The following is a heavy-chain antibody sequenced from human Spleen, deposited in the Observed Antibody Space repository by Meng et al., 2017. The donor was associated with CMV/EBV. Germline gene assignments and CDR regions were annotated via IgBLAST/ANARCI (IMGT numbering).Heavy chain of an antibody. CDR2: IRSKANSYAT. CDR3: AKGAIFGVIIIPGRDYFDY. J-gene: IGHJ4*02. Sequence: GESLKISCAASGFTFSGSAIYWVRQASGKGLEWVGHIRSKANSYATAYGASVKGRFTISRDDSKSTTYLQMNSLRTGDTAVYYCAKGAIFGVIIIPGRDYFDYWGQGTLVTVSS. D-gene: IGHD3-3*01. CDR1: GFTFSGSA. V-gene: IGHV3-73*01.